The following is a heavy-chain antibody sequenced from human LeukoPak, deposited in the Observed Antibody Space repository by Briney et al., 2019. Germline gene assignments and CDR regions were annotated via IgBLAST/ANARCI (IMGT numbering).Heavy chain of an antibody. CDR1: GYTFTSYY. D-gene: IGHD2-21*02. CDR3: AILFQRAYCGGDCYSATDAFDI. Sequence: ASVKVSCKASGYTFTSYYMHWVRQAPGQGLEWMGIINPSGGSTSYAQKFQGRVTMTRDMSTSTVYMELSSLRSEDTAVYYCAILFQRAYCGGDCYSATDAFDIWGQGTMVTVSS. J-gene: IGHJ3*02. CDR2: INPSGGST. V-gene: IGHV1-46*01.